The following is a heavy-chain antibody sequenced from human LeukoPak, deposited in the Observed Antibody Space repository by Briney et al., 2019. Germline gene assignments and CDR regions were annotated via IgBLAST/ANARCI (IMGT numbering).Heavy chain of an antibody. CDR2: ITYDGSDK. V-gene: IGHV3-30-3*01. CDR1: GFTFSTYA. CDR3: ARVPYGSGTYTDY. J-gene: IGHJ4*02. Sequence: GGSLRLSCAASGFTFSTYAMHWVRQAPGKGLEWVAVITYDGSDKYYADSVKGRFTISRDNSKNTVYLQMNSLRAEDTAVYYCARVPYGSGTYTDYWGRGTLVTVSS. D-gene: IGHD3-10*01.